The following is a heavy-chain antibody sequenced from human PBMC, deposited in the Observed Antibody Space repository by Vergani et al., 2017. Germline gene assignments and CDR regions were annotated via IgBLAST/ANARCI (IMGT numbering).Heavy chain of an antibody. D-gene: IGHD3-22*01. Sequence: EVQLVQSGAEVKKPGESLKISCQISGYSFTNYWIGWVRQMPGKGLEWMGIIHPADSDTRYSPSFQGQVTISVDKSISTAYLQRSSLSASDSAMYYCAGLYGRDSNGSKYFDYWRQGTLLTVSS. J-gene: IGHJ4*02. CDR1: GYSFTNYW. V-gene: IGHV5-51*01. CDR2: IHPADSDT. CDR3: AGLYGRDSNGSKYFDY.